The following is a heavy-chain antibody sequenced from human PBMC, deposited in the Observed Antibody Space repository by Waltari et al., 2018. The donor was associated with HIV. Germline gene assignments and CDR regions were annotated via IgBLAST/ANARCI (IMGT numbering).Heavy chain of an antibody. Sequence: QVQLQESGPGLVKPSQTLSLTCTVSGGSIRSGSSSWSWIRQPAGKGLEWIGRIYTSGNTDYNPSLKSRVTISVDTSKNQFSLKLTSVTAADTAVYYCARARVRSGYGLYYYYGMDVWGQGTTVTVSS. CDR3: ARARVRSGYGLYYYYGMDV. CDR1: GGSIRSGSSS. J-gene: IGHJ6*02. D-gene: IGHD5-12*01. CDR2: IYTSGNT. V-gene: IGHV4-61*02.